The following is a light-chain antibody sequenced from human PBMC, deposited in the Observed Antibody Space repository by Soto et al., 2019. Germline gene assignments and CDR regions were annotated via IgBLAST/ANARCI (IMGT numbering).Light chain of an antibody. V-gene: IGKV2-28*01. CDR3: MQALQTPH. J-gene: IGKJ4*01. CDR1: QSLLHSNGYNY. Sequence: DLVMTQSPLSLPVTPGEPASISCRSSQSLLHSNGYNYLDWYLQKPGQSPQLLIYLGSNRASGAPDRCSGSGSGTDFTLKISRVEAEDVGVYYCMQALQTPHFGGGTKVEIK. CDR2: LGS.